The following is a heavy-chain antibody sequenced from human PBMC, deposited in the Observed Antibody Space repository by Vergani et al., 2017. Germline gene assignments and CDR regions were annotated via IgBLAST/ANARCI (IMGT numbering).Heavy chain of an antibody. D-gene: IGHD3-10*01. CDR1: GGSFSGYY. CDR3: ASNQPYYYGSGSYLEVVWFDP. J-gene: IGHJ5*02. CDR2: INHSGST. Sequence: QVQLQESGPGLVKPSETLSLTCAVYGGSFSGYYWSWIRQPPGKGLEWIGEINHSGSTYYNPSLKSRVTISVDTSKNQFSLKLTSVTAADTAVYYCASNQPYYYGSGSYLEVVWFDPWGQGTLVTVSS. V-gene: IGHV4-34*10.